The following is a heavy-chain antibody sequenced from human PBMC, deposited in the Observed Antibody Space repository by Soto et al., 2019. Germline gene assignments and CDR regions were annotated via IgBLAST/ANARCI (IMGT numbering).Heavy chain of an antibody. V-gene: IGHV4-34*01. CDR3: ARGRSFYDSSGYRFDD. CDR2: INHRGKT. CDR1: S. Sequence: SWWQFPDAPGKRLEWIGEINHRGKTVYSPSLGSRVTLSADTSKSQVSLELTSVTAADTAVYYCARGRSFYDSSGYRFDDWGQGTLVTVSS. D-gene: IGHD3-22*01. J-gene: IGHJ4*02.